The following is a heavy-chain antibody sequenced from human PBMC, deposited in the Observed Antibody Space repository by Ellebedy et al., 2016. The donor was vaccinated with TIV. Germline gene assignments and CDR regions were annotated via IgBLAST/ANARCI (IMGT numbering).Heavy chain of an antibody. D-gene: IGHD3-10*01. CDR3: ASTRATIWFGELGLDY. CDR1: GGSISSYY. Sequence: GSLRLSXTVSGGSISSYYWSWIRQPPGKGLEWIGYIYYSGSTNYNPSLKSQVTISVDTSKNQFSLKLSSVTAADTAVYYCASTRATIWFGELGLDYWGQGTLVTVSS. V-gene: IGHV4-59*01. CDR2: IYYSGST. J-gene: IGHJ4*02.